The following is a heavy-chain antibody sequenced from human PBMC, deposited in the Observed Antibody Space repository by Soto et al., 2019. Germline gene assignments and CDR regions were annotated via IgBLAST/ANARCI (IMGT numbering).Heavy chain of an antibody. CDR3: ARGPGYCSSTSCHYYYMDV. Sequence: GGSLRLSCAASGFTFSSYAMHWVRQAPGKGLEYVSAISSNGGSTYYANSVKGRFTISRDNSKNTLYLQMGSLRAEDMAVYYCARGPGYCSSTSCHYYYMDVWGKGTTVTVSS. CDR1: GFTFSSYA. CDR2: ISSNGGST. V-gene: IGHV3-64*01. D-gene: IGHD2-2*01. J-gene: IGHJ6*03.